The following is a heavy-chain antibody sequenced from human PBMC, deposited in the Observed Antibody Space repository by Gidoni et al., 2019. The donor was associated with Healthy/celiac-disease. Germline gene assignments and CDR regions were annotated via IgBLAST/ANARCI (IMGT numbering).Heavy chain of an antibody. CDR2: IYPGDSDT. J-gene: IGHJ6*02. CDR3: ARHSLESYYYYGMDV. V-gene: IGHV5-51*01. Sequence: EVQLAQSGAEVNTPAESLKISCKGSGYSFTSYWIGWVRQMPGKGLEWMGIIYPGDSDTRYSPSFQGQVTISADKSISTAYLQWSSLKASDTAMYYCARHSLESYYYYGMDVWGQGTTVTVSS. CDR1: GYSFTSYW.